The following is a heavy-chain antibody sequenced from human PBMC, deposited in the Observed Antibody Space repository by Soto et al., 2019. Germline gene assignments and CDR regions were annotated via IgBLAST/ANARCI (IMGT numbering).Heavy chain of an antibody. J-gene: IGHJ5*01. V-gene: IGHV3-23*01. CDR3: AKDRQRYFDWFDY. D-gene: IGHD3-9*01. CDR2: ISGSGGST. CDR1: GFTFSSYA. Sequence: EVQLLESGGGLVQPGGSLRLSCAASGFTFSSYAMSWVRQAPGKGLEWVSAISGSGGSTYYADSVKGRFTISRDNSKNALYLQMNSLRAEDTAVYYCAKDRQRYFDWFDYWGQGTLVTVSS.